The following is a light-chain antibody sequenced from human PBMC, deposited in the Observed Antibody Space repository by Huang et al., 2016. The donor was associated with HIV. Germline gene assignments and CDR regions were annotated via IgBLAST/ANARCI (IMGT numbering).Light chain of an antibody. V-gene: IGKV3-15*01. Sequence: EVVMTQSPATLSVSPGERATLSCRASEGVSSNLAWYQQKPGQAPRLLIYDASTRATGIPARFSGSGSGTEFTLTISSRQSEDFAVYYCQQYSNWPPFTFGQETNLEIK. CDR2: DAS. CDR1: EGVSSN. CDR3: QQYSNWPPFT. J-gene: IGKJ2*01.